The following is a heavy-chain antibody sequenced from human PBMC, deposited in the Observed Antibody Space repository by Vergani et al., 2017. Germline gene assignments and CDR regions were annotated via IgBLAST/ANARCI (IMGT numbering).Heavy chain of an antibody. CDR3: ARDFGIAAAGGPVDY. CDR2: IYYSGST. CDR1: GGSISSGGYY. Sequence: QVQLQESGPGLVKPSQTLSLTCTVSGGSISSGGYYWSWIRQHPGKGLAWIGYIYYSGSTYYNPSLKSRVTISVDPSKNQFSLKLSSVTAADTAVYYCARDFGIAAAGGPVDYWGQGTLVTVSS. J-gene: IGHJ4*02. V-gene: IGHV4-31*03. D-gene: IGHD6-13*01.